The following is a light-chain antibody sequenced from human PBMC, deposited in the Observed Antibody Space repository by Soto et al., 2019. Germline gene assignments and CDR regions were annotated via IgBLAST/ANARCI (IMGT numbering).Light chain of an antibody. CDR2: GPS. CDR3: QQYNNWPRT. Sequence: EIVMTQSPATLSVSPGERATHSCRASQSISSNLAWYQQKPGQAPRLLIYGPSTRATGIPARFSGSGSGTEFTLTISSLQSGDFAVYYCQQYNNWPRTFGGGTKVEIK. J-gene: IGKJ4*01. V-gene: IGKV3-15*01. CDR1: QSISSN.